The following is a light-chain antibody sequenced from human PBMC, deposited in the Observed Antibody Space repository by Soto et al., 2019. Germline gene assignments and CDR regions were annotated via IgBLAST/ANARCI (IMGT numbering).Light chain of an antibody. V-gene: IGKV3-11*01. CDR2: SAS. J-gene: IGKJ4*01. CDR1: QSVRND. Sequence: EIVLTQSPATLSLSPGERATLSCRASQSVRNDLVWYHQKPGQAPRVLIYSASNRATGIPARFSGSGSGTDFHLTVSSLEPEDFAVYYCQQRTNWPPSFGGGTKVEMK. CDR3: QQRTNWPPS.